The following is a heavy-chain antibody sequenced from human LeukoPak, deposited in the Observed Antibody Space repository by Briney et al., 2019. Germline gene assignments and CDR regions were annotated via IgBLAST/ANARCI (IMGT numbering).Heavy chain of an antibody. CDR1: GYTFTSYA. CDR2: IRAHNGDT. CDR3: ARGEFICTINTCYASALDS. V-gene: IGHV1-18*01. Sequence: GASVKVSCKASGYTFTSYAISWVRQAPGQGLEWMGWIRAHNGDTNHAQQLQGRVTMTTDTSTRTAYTELRSLRSEDTAVYYCARGEFICTINTCYASALDSWGQGTLVTVSS. D-gene: IGHD2-2*01. J-gene: IGHJ4*02.